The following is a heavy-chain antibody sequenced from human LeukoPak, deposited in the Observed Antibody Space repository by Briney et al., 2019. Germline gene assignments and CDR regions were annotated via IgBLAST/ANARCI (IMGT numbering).Heavy chain of an antibody. J-gene: IGHJ4*02. D-gene: IGHD3/OR15-3a*01. CDR1: GFTFSSYG. Sequence: GRSLRLSCAASGFTFSSYGMHWVRQAPGKGPEWVAVISYDGSNKYYADSVKGRFTISRDNSKNTLYLQMNSLRAEDTAVYYCAKGGLGPIHPLGWDYFDYWGQGTLVTVSS. CDR3: AKGGLGPIHPLGWDYFDY. V-gene: IGHV3-30*18. CDR2: ISYDGSNK.